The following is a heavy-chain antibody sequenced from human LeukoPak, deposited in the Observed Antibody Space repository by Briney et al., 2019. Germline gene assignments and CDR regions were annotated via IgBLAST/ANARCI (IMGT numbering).Heavy chain of an antibody. D-gene: IGHD3-3*01. CDR1: GFTFSSYA. J-gene: IGHJ4*02. CDR2: ISSNGGST. CDR3: ARDLEGITVFGAQGY. Sequence: PGGSLRLSCAASGFTFSSYAMHWVRQAPGKGLEYVSAISSNGGSTYYANSVKGRFTISRDNSRNTLYLQMNRLRPEDTAMYYCARDLEGITVFGAQGYWGQGTLVTVFS. V-gene: IGHV3-64*01.